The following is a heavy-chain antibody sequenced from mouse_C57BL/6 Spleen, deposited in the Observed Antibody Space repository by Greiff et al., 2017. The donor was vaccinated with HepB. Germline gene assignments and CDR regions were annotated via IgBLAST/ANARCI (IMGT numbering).Heavy chain of an antibody. CDR2: IDPETGGT. CDR3: TRGGASVVVFDY. V-gene: IGHV1-15*01. D-gene: IGHD1-1*01. CDR1: GYTFTDYE. J-gene: IGHJ2*01. Sequence: VQLQQSGAELVRPGASVTLSCKASGYTFTDYEMHWVKQTPVHGLEWIGAIDPETGGTDYNQKFKGKAILTADKSSSTAYMQLRSLTSEDSAVYYCTRGGASVVVFDYWGQGTTVTVSS.